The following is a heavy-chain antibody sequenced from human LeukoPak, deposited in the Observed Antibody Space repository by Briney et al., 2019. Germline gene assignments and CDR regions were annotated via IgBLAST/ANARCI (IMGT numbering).Heavy chain of an antibody. CDR1: GFIFRSSS. D-gene: IGHD3-22*01. Sequence: GSLRLSCAASGFIFRSSSMRWVRPAPGKGLEWVSSISAIGDITHYAESVQGRFTISRDNSGNTLYVQMNSLSVDDTAVYYCAKVKSSLRVVGAWGQGTLVTVSS. J-gene: IGHJ5*02. CDR3: AKVKSSLRVVGA. V-gene: IGHV3-23*01. CDR2: ISAIGDIT.